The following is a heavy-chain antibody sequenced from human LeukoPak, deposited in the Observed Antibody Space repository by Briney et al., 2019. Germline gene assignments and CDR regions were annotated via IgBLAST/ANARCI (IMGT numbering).Heavy chain of an antibody. J-gene: IGHJ4*02. CDR3: AKDGLWFGDLTYFDH. CDR2: ISSDGSNK. D-gene: IGHD3-10*01. CDR1: GFTFRNYG. Sequence: GGSLRLSCAASGFTFRNYGMHWVRQAAGKGLEWVAVISSDGSNKYYVASVKGRFTISRDNSKNTLFLQMNRLRTEDTAVYYCAKDGLWFGDLTYFDHWGQGTLVTGSS. V-gene: IGHV3-30*18.